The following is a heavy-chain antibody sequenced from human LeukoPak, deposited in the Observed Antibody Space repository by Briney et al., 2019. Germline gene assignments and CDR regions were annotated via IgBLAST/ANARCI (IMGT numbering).Heavy chain of an antibody. J-gene: IGHJ4*02. CDR1: GYTFTGYY. CDR2: INPNSGGT. D-gene: IGHD5-18*01. Sequence: ASVKVSCKASGYTFTGYYMHWVRQAPGQGLEWMGWINPNSGGTNYAQEFQGWVTMTRDTSISTAYMELSRLRSDDTAVYYCARGPWIQLWLLDYWGQGTLVTVSS. V-gene: IGHV1-2*04. CDR3: ARGPWIQLWLLDY.